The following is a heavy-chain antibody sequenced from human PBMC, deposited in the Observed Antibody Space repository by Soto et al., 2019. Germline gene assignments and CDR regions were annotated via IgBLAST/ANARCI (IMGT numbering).Heavy chain of an antibody. CDR1: GGTFSSYA. Sequence: QVQLVQSGAEVKKPGSSVKVSCKASGGTFSSYAISWVRQAPGQGLEWMGGIIPIFGTANYAQKFQGRVTITADEYTRPANMKLSSLRAEDTAVYYCASDAGIGYYGMDVWGQGTTVTVSS. J-gene: IGHJ6*02. V-gene: IGHV1-69*01. CDR3: ASDAGIGYYGMDV. CDR2: IIPIFGTA.